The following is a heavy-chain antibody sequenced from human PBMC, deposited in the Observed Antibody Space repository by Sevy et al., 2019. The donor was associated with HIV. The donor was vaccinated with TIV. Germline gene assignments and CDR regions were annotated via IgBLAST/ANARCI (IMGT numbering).Heavy chain of an antibody. CDR3: AREGCTKPHDY. V-gene: IGHV3-23*01. CDR1: GFTFSKYS. J-gene: IGHJ4*02. CDR2: LSFGCGEI. D-gene: IGHD2-8*01. Sequence: RGCLRLSCAASGFTFSKYSMSWVRQPPGKGLEWVSTLSFGCGEINYADSVKGRFTISRVNSKSSVYLQMNNLRPEDTAVYYCAREGCTKPHDYWGQGTLVRVSS.